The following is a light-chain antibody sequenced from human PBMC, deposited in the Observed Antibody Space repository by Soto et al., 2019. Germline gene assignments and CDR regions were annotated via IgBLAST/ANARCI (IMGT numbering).Light chain of an antibody. CDR3: QQVNSFPST. CDR1: QGISSH. V-gene: IGKV1-9*01. J-gene: IGKJ5*01. CDR2: DAS. Sequence: IQLTQSPSSLSASVGDRVTITCRASQGISSHLAWYQQKPGKAPKLLVYDASTLQTGVPSRFSGGGSGTDFTLTLSSLQPEDFATYYCQQVNSFPSTYGQGTRLEI.